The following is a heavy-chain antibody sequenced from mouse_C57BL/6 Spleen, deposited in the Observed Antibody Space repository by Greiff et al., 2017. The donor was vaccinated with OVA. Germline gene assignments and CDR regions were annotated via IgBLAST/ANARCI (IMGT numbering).Heavy chain of an antibody. Sequence: VQLQQSGAELVRPGASVTLSCKASGYTFTDYEMHWVKQTPVHGLEWIGAIDPETGGTAYNQKFKGKAILTADKSSSTAHMELRSLTSEDSAVYYCTRPTVVAPFAYWGQGTLVTVSA. V-gene: IGHV1-15*01. CDR3: TRPTVVAPFAY. CDR2: IDPETGGT. D-gene: IGHD1-1*01. J-gene: IGHJ3*01. CDR1: GYTFTDYE.